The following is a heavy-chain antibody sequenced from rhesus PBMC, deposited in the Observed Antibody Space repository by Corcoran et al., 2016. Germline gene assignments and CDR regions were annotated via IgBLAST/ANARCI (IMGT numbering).Heavy chain of an antibody. CDR3: ARSDRPATGFSLDL. CDR2: ITYRGGT. J-gene: IGHJ5-2*02. CDR1: GGSISSGYYY. D-gene: IGHD6-25*01. Sequence: QVQLQESGPGLVKPSETLSVTCAVSGGSISSGYYYWSWIRQPPGKGLEWSGYITYRGGTRNNPSLKSRVTISRDTSKNQFSLKLSSVTAADTAVYYCARSDRPATGFSLDLWGRGVLVTVSS. V-gene: IGHV4-122*02.